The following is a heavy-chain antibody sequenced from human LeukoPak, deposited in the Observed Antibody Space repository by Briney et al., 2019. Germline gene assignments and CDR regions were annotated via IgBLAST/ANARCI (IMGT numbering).Heavy chain of an antibody. Sequence: SETLSLTCTVSGDSISSYYWSWIRQPPGKGLEWIGYIYYSGSTNYNPSLKSRVTISVDTSKNQFSMKLSSVTAADTAVYYCAKGRAWYMDYWGQGTLVTVSS. CDR1: GDSISSYY. CDR2: IYYSGST. D-gene: IGHD6-19*01. CDR3: AKGRAWYMDY. J-gene: IGHJ4*02. V-gene: IGHV4-59*01.